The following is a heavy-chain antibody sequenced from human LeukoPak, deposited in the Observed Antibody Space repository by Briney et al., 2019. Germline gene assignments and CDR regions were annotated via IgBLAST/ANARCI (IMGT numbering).Heavy chain of an antibody. D-gene: IGHD6-13*01. V-gene: IGHV3-11*06. CDR2: ISSSSRYT. Sequence: GGSLRLSCAASGFTFSDYYISWIRQAPGKGLEWVSYISSSSRYTNYADSVKGRFTIFRDNPKNSLYLQMNSLRAEDTAVYYCARDISSSWPYYYGMDVWGKGTTVTVSS. CDR3: ARDISSSWPYYYGMDV. J-gene: IGHJ6*04. CDR1: GFTFSDYY.